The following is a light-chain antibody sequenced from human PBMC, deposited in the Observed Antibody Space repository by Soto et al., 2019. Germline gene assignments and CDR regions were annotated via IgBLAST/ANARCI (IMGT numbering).Light chain of an antibody. CDR1: SSDIGYYNY. CDR2: DVS. CDR3: SSYASTRTYV. V-gene: IGLV2-14*01. J-gene: IGLJ1*01. Sequence: QSVLTQPASVSGSPGQSITISCTGTSSDIGYYNYVSWYQHHPGKAPKLIIYDVSNRPSGVSNRFSGSKSGNTASLTISGLQAEDEADYFCSSYASTRTYVFGTGTKLTVL.